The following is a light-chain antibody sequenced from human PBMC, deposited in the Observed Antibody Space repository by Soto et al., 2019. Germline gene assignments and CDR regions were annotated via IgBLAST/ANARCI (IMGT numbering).Light chain of an antibody. CDR3: QQRSNWGYT. J-gene: IGKJ2*01. V-gene: IGKV3-11*01. CDR2: DAS. CDR1: QSVSSY. Sequence: EIVLTQSPATLSLSPGERATLSCRASQSVSSYFAWYQQKPGQAPRLLIYDASNRATGIPARFSGSGSGTDFTLTISSLEPEDFAVYYCQQRSNWGYTFGQGTKLEIK.